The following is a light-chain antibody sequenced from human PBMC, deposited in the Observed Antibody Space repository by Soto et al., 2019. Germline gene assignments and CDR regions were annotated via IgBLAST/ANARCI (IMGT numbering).Light chain of an antibody. J-gene: IGKJ2*01. CDR1: QSVTSN. CDR3: QQYNNWLYT. V-gene: IGKV3-15*01. CDR2: GAS. Sequence: EIVMTQSPATLSLSPGERATLSCRASQSVTSNLAWYQQKPCQAPRLLIYGASTRSSGIPARFSGSVSGTEFTLTISSLQCEDFAVDYCQQYNNWLYTFGQGIKLEVK.